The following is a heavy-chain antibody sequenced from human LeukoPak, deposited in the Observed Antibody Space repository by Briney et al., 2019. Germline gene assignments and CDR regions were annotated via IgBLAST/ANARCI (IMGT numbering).Heavy chain of an antibody. D-gene: IGHD4-17*01. CDR3: ARHEEYGPYLFDY. J-gene: IGHJ4*02. CDR2: IYPGDSDT. V-gene: IGHV5-51*01. CDR1: GHSFTSYW. Sequence: GESLKISCKGSGHSFTSYWIGWVRQMPGKGLEWMGIIYPGDSDTTYSPSFQGQVTISADKSTRTAYLQWSSLKASDTAMYFCARHEEYGPYLFDYWGQGTLVTVSS.